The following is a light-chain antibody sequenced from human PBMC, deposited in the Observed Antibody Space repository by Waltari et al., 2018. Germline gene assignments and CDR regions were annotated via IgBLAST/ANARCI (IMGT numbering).Light chain of an antibody. J-gene: IGLJ2*01. CDR1: SSNIWAGSD. CDR2: VNS. Sequence: QSGMTQPHSVSGAPGQRATIPCTASSSNIWAGSDVHWYQLLPGTAPKLLIDVNSNRPAGVPDRFSVSKSGTSASLAITGLQAEDGAGYYCQSYDSSLSGSVFGGGSKLTVL. V-gene: IGLV1-40*01. CDR3: QSYDSSLSGSV.